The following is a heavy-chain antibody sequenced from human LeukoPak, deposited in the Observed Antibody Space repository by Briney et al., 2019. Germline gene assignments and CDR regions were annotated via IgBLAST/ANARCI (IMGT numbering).Heavy chain of an antibody. J-gene: IGHJ4*02. CDR3: ATDTFVVVPAAMVH. V-gene: IGHV1-46*01. CDR2: INPSGGST. CDR1: GYTFTSYD. D-gene: IGHD2-2*01. Sequence: ASVKVSCKASGYTFTSYDINWVRQAPGQGLEWMGIINPSGGSTSYAQKFQGRVTMTRDTSTSTVYMELSSLRSEDTAVYYCATDTFVVVPAAMVHWGQGTLVTVSS.